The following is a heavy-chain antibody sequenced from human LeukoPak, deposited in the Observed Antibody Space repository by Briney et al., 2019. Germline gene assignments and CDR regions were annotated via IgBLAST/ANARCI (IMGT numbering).Heavy chain of an antibody. CDR1: GFTFSSYG. D-gene: IGHD1-26*01. CDR3: ARVVGATTGHYFDY. CDR2: ISYDGSNK. J-gene: IGHJ4*02. Sequence: GGSLRLSCAASGFTFSSYGMHWVRQAPGKGLEWVAVISYDGSNKYYADSVKGRFTISRDNSKNTLYLQMNSLRAEDTAVYYCARVVGATTGHYFDYWGQGTLVTVSS. V-gene: IGHV3-30*03.